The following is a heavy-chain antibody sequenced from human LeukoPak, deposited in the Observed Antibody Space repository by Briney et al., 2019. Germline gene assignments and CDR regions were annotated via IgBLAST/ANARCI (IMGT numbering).Heavy chain of an antibody. CDR2: IKHDGGEK. CDR3: ARDERQWELGAFDI. J-gene: IGHJ3*02. Sequence: PGGSLRLSCAASGFTFSSYGMHWVRQAPGKGLEWVANIKHDGGEKYHVDSVKGRFTISRDNAKKLLHLQMNSLRAEDTAVYYCARDERQWELGAFDIWGQGTTVTVSS. V-gene: IGHV3-7*01. CDR1: GFTFSSYG. D-gene: IGHD1-26*01.